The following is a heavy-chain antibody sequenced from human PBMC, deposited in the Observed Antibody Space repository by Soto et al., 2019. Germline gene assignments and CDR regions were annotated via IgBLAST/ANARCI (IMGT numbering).Heavy chain of an antibody. J-gene: IGHJ6*02. CDR1: GGTFSSYT. CDR3: ASLYYGSGSYPPYYYYGMDV. D-gene: IGHD3-10*01. CDR2: IIPILGIA. V-gene: IGHV1-69*02. Sequence: QVQLVQSGAEVKKPGSSVKFSCKASGGTFSSYTISWVRQAPGQGLEWMRRIIPILGIANYAQKFQGRVTITADKSTSTAYMELRSLRSEDTAVYYCASLYYGSGSYPPYYYYGMDVWGQGTTATVSS.